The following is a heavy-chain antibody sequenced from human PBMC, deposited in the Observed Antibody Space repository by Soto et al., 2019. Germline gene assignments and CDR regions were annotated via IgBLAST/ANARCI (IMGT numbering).Heavy chain of an antibody. CDR1: GGSISSFY. Sequence: PSETLSLTCTVSGGSISSFYWSWIRQPPGKGLEWIGYIYYSGSTYYNPSLKSRVTISVDTSKNQFSLKLSSVTAADTAVYYCARQGHSSGWNNWFDPWGQGTLVTVSS. D-gene: IGHD6-19*01. V-gene: IGHV4-59*08. CDR2: IYYSGST. CDR3: ARQGHSSGWNNWFDP. J-gene: IGHJ5*02.